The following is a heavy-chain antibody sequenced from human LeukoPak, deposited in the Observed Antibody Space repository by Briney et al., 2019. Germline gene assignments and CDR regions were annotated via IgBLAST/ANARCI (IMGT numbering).Heavy chain of an antibody. Sequence: GGSLRLSCAASGFTVSSNYMNWVRQAPGKGLEWVSVIYGGGKTYYADSVKGRFTLSRDDSKNMLFLQMNSQRVEDTAVYYCARDQATMIRNGFDVWGQGTAVTVSS. CDR3: ARDQATMIRNGFDV. D-gene: IGHD3-10*01. V-gene: IGHV3-53*01. CDR2: IYGGGKT. CDR1: GFTVSSNY. J-gene: IGHJ6*02.